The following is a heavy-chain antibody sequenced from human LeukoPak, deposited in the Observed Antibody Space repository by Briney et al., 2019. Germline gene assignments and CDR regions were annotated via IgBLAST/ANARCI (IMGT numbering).Heavy chain of an antibody. CDR2: IYSGGDT. CDR3: TRGPGSTWYSDY. Sequence: GGSLRLSWAASGFTVSSNYMNWVRQAPGKGLEWVSIIYSGGDTYYADYVKGRFTISRDNSKNTLYLQMNNLRPEDTAVYYCTRGPGSTWYSDYWGQGTLVTVSS. V-gene: IGHV3-66*02. J-gene: IGHJ4*02. D-gene: IGHD6-13*01. CDR1: GFTVSSNY.